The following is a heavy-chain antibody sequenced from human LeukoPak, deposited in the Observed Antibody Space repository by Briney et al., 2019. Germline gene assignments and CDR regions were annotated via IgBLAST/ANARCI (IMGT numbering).Heavy chain of an antibody. Sequence: PSETLSLTCTVSGGSISSGDYYWTWIRQPPGKGLEWIGYIHYSGNTYYSPSLKSRAFISVDTSKNQFSLKVTSVTAADTAVYFCARHLSGSSWFDPWGQGTLVTVS. CDR2: IHYSGNT. CDR3: ARHLSGSSWFDP. J-gene: IGHJ5*02. CDR1: GGSISSGDYY. D-gene: IGHD1-26*01. V-gene: IGHV4-30-4*08.